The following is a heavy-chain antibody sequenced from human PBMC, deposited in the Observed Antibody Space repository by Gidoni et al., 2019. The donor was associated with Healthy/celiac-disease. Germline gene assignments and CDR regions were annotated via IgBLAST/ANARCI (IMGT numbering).Heavy chain of an antibody. D-gene: IGHD3-3*01. J-gene: IGHJ3*02. V-gene: IGHV3-11*01. CDR3: ARVKRDDFWSGYYGDDAFDI. CDR1: GFTFSDYY. CDR2: ISSSGSTI. Sequence: QVQLVESGGGLVKPGGSLRLSCAAAGFTFSDYYMSWLRQAPGKGLGWVSYISSSGSTIYYADSVKGRCTISRDNAKNSLYLQMNSLRAEDTAVYYCARVKRDDFWSGYYGDDAFDIWGQGTMVTVSS.